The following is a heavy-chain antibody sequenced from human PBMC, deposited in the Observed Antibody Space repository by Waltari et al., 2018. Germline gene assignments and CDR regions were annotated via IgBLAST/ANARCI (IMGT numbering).Heavy chain of an antibody. J-gene: IGHJ4*02. D-gene: IGHD6-19*01. V-gene: IGHV3-7*01. CDR3: ARERRGQSGWYYFDF. CDR1: GISFSSFW. CDR2: KKQDGSEE. Sequence: EVQLVESGGGLVQPGGSLRLSCAASGISFSSFWMTWVRQAPGKGLEWVANKKQDGSEEYYVDSVKVRFTISKDNAKNSLYLQMNSLRAEDTAVYFCARERRGQSGWYYFDFWGQGSLVTVSS.